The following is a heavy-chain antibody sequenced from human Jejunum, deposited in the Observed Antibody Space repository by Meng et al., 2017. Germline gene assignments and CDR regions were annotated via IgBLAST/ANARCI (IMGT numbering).Heavy chain of an antibody. D-gene: IGHD1-7*01. CDR2: IYHSGTT. V-gene: IGHV4-4*02. CDR3: ATRTRDSFDY. CDR1: VGSITGTNW. Sequence: QVQLQESGPGLVSPSGTLSLTCAVSVGSITGTNWWTWVRQAPGKGLVWIGEIYHSGTTNYNPSLKSRVAISADKSKNQFSLNLYSLSAADTAVYYCATRTRDSFDYWGQGSLVTVSS. J-gene: IGHJ4*02.